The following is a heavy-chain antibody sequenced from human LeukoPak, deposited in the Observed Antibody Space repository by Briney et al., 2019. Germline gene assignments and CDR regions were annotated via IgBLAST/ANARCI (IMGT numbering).Heavy chain of an antibody. CDR3: ARDVASWGGYTFAY. V-gene: IGHV3-7*01. CDR2: IKQDGSDV. J-gene: IGHJ4*02. D-gene: IGHD5-12*01. CDR1: GFTFSSYW. Sequence: TGGSLRLSCAASGFTFSSYWMSWVRQAPGKGLEWVANIKQDGSDVYYVDSVKGRFTISRDNGKNSLYLQMNSLRIDDTAVYFCARDVASWGGYTFAYWGQGTLVTVSS.